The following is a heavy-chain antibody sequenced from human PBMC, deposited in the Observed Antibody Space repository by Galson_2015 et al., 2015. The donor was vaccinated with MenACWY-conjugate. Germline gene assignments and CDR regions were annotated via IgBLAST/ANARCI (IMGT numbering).Heavy chain of an antibody. J-gene: IGHJ6*02. CDR2: IYSGGNT. CDR3: ARDRRFSSRGVVTSSRMDV. V-gene: IGHV3-53*01. Sequence: SLRLSCAASGFSVSSEYMSWVRQAPGKGLEWVSIIYSGGNTYYADSVKGRFTISRDNSKNTPYLQMNSLRAEDTAVYYCARDRRFSSRGVVTSSRMDVWGQGTTVTVSS. D-gene: IGHD3-10*01. CDR1: GFSVSSEY.